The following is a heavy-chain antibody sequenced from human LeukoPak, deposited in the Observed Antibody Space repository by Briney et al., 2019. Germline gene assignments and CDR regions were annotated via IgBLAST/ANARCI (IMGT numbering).Heavy chain of an antibody. CDR1: GFTFSSYD. V-gene: IGHV3-30*19. CDR3: AREDNVSTLGY. Sequence: GGSLRLSCAASGFTFSSYDMHWVRQAPGKGLEWVAVISYDGSNKYYADSVKGRFTISRDNSKNTLYLQMNSLRAEDTAVYYCAREDNVSTLGYWGQGTLVTVSS. D-gene: IGHD5/OR15-5a*01. CDR2: ISYDGSNK. J-gene: IGHJ4*02.